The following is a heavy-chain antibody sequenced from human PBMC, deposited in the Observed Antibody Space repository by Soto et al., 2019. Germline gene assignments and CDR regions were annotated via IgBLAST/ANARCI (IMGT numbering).Heavy chain of an antibody. CDR2: IYYSGST. D-gene: IGHD2-2*01. CDR3: ASTIVVVPAAIDYYYYYYMDV. CDR1: GGSISSGGYY. V-gene: IGHV4-31*03. J-gene: IGHJ6*03. Sequence: SETLSLTCTVSGGSISSGGYYWSWIRQHPGKGLEWFGYIYYSGSTYYNPSLKSRVTISVDTSKNQFSLKLSSVTAADTAVYYCASTIVVVPAAIDYYYYYYMDVWGKGISVTVSS.